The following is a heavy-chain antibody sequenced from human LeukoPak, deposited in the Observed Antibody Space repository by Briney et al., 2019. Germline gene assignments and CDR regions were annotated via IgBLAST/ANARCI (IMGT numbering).Heavy chain of an antibody. V-gene: IGHV3-48*01. D-gene: IGHD6-6*01. CDR2: ISSGSSPI. CDR3: ARDFGSTSPFDS. Sequence: GGSLRLSCAASGFTFSNYNMDWVRQTPGKGLEWVSYISSGSSPIYADSVKGRFTISRDNAKNSLYLQMNRLRAEDTAVYYCARDFGSTSPFDSWGQGTLVTVSS. CDR1: GFTFSNYN. J-gene: IGHJ4*02.